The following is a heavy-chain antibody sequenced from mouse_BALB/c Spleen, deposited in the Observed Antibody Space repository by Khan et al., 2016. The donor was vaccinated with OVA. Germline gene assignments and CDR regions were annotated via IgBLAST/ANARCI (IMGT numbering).Heavy chain of an antibody. D-gene: IGHD6-1*01. CDR2: INSNGGST. CDR3: ARSARTIN. V-gene: IGHV5-6-3*01. Sequence: EVELVESGGGLVQPGGSLKLSCAASGFTFSSYGMSWVRQTPDKRLELVATINSNGGSTYYPDSVKGRFTISRDNAKHTLYLQMSSLKSEDTAMYYCARSARTINWGKGTTRTVSS. CDR1: GFTFSSYG. J-gene: IGHJ2*01.